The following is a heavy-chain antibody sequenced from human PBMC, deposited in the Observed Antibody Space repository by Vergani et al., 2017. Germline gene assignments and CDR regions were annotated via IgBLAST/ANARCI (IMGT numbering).Heavy chain of an antibody. CDR1: GGFFTSYH. V-gene: IGHV4-34*01. J-gene: IGHJ6*03. Sequence: QVQLQQWGGGLLKPSETLSLTCVVNGGFFTSYHWTWIRQSPGEGLEWVGDIDHTGRPDYNPSLKSRLTMSVDKSRNQFSLTLNSVTATDTAIYFCAGVNTETNGHLYYYYYMDVWGQGTAVTVS. D-gene: IGHD4-11*01. CDR2: IDHTGRP. CDR3: AGVNTETNGHLYYYYYMDV.